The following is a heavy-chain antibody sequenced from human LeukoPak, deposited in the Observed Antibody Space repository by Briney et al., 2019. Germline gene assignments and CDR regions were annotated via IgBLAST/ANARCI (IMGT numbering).Heavy chain of an antibody. CDR2: ISSSSSTI. Sequence: GGSLRLSCAASGFTFSSYSMNWVRQAPGKGLEWVSYISSSSSTIYYADSVKGRFTISRDNAKNSLYLQMNSLRAEDTAVYYCARVVYGDYTYYYYYMDVWGKGTTVTVSS. J-gene: IGHJ6*03. CDR1: GFTFSSYS. V-gene: IGHV3-48*01. D-gene: IGHD4-17*01. CDR3: ARVVYGDYTYYYYYMDV.